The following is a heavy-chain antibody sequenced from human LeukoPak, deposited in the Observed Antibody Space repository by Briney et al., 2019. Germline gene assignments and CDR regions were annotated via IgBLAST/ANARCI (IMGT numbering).Heavy chain of an antibody. Sequence: ASVKVSCKASGYIFINYYIHWVQQAPGQGLEWMGWIDPNSGGTNYAQKFLGSVTMTGDTSINTAFMEIRRLRSDDTAIYYCARGRGTTMVRGVITNYFDLWGRGSLVTVSS. D-gene: IGHD3-10*01. V-gene: IGHV1-2*02. CDR3: ARGRGTTMVRGVITNYFDL. J-gene: IGHJ2*01. CDR1: GYIFINYY. CDR2: IDPNSGGT.